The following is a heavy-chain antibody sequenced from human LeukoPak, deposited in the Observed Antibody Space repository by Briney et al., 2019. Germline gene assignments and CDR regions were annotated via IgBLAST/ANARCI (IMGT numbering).Heavy chain of an antibody. Sequence: PSETLSLTCTVSGGSISSYYWSWIRQPPGKGLEWIGYIYYSGSTNYNPSLKSRATISVDTSKNQFSLKLSSVTAADTAVYYCASLFGGVIDYWGQGTLVTVSS. CDR3: ASLFGGVIDY. V-gene: IGHV4-59*01. D-gene: IGHD3-16*01. J-gene: IGHJ4*02. CDR2: IYYSGST. CDR1: GGSISSYY.